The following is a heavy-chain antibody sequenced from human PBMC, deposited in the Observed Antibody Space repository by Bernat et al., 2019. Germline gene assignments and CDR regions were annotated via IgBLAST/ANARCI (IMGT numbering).Heavy chain of an antibody. CDR3: AKDGYNSGWFFDC. CDR2: ISLSGGST. CDR1: GFTFSNFA. V-gene: IGHV3-23*04. D-gene: IGHD6-19*01. Sequence: EVQLVESGGGLVQPGGSLRLSCAASGFTFSNFALNWVRQAPGKGLEWVSSISLSGGSTYYADSVKGRFTISRDNSENTAYLQMNSLRAEDTAVYYCAKDGYNSGWFFDCWGQGTLVNVSS. J-gene: IGHJ4*02.